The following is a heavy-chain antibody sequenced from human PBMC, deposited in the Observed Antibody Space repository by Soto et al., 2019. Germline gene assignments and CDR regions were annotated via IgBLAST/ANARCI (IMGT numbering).Heavy chain of an antibody. CDR3: ATDLYYGMHV. CDR2: IYSGGST. J-gene: IGHJ6*02. CDR1: GFTVSSNY. V-gene: IGHV3-53*01. Sequence: PGGSLGLSCAASGFTVSSNYMSWVRQAPGKGLEWVSVIYSGGSTYYADSVKGRFTISRDNSKNTLYLQMNSLRAEDTAVYYCATDLYYGMHVWGQGTTLTVSS.